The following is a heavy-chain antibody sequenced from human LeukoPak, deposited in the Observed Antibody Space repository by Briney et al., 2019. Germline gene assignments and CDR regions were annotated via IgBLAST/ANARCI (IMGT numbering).Heavy chain of an antibody. V-gene: IGHV1-69*13. CDR3: ARGRESHGHYFHF. J-gene: IGHJ4*02. Sequence: SVKVSCKASGGTFNNYAINWVRQAPGQGLEWMGGIFPLFETTNYAQGFKGRVTITADDSTSTAYMELNSLRAEDTAVYYCARGRESHGHYFHFWGQGTLVTVSS. D-gene: IGHD1-26*01. CDR2: IFPLFETT. CDR1: GGTFNNYA.